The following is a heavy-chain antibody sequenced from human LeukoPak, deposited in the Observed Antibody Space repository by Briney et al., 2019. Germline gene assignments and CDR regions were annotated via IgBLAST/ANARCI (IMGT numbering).Heavy chain of an antibody. V-gene: IGHV3-64*01. J-gene: IGHJ4*02. CDR2: ISSNGGST. CDR1: GFVFSSYA. CDR3: ARSHYDFWSGYAH. Sequence: GGSLRLSCAASGFVFSSYAMHWARQAPGKGLEYVSAISSNGGSTYYANSVKGRFTISRDNSKNTLYLQMGSLRAEDMAVYYCARSHYDFWSGYAHWGQGTLVTVSS. D-gene: IGHD3-3*01.